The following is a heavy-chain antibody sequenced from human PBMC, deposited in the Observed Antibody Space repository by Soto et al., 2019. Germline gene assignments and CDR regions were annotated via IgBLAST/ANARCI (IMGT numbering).Heavy chain of an antibody. J-gene: IGHJ4*02. V-gene: IGHV3-48*01. Sequence: EVQLVESGGALVQPGGSLRLSCAASGFTFNTYNMNWVRQAPGKGLEWVSFISSGSTTIYYADSVKGRFTISRDNAKNSLFLQMNRLRAEDTAVYYCARGWFGESNDYLGQGTLVTVSS. CDR2: ISSGSTTI. CDR1: GFTFNTYN. D-gene: IGHD3-10*01. CDR3: ARGWFGESNDY.